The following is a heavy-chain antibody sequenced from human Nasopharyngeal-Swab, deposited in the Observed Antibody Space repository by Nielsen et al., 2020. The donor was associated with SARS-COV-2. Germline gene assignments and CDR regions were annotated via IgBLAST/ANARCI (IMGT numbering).Heavy chain of an antibody. CDR2: MNPNSGNT. CDR3: IKGGPTYDSGAYYYYDVRYTGDS. J-gene: IGHJ4*02. V-gene: IGHV1-8*01. D-gene: IGHD3-22*01. CDR1: RYTFTSYD. Sequence: ASVKVSCKASRYTFTSYDINWVRQATGQGLEWMGWMNPNSGNTGYAQKFQGRVTMTRSTSISTAYMELSSLRSEDTAIYYCIKGGPTYDSGAYYYYDVRYTGDSWGQGTLVTVSS.